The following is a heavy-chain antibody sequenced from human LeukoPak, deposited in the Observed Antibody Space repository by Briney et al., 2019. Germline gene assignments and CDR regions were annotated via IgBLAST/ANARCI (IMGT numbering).Heavy chain of an antibody. CDR3: ARQEQRSGPAIGY. J-gene: IGHJ4*02. D-gene: IGHD3-3*01. CDR1: GYSFSNYW. CDR2: LHPGNSDT. V-gene: IGHV5-51*01. Sequence: AGESLKISCQAPGYSFSNYWIGWVRQMPGKGLEWMGILHPGNSDTRYSPPFQGRVTFSADTSTSTAYLQWSSLTPSDTAICYCARQEQRSGPAIGYWGQGTLVTVSS.